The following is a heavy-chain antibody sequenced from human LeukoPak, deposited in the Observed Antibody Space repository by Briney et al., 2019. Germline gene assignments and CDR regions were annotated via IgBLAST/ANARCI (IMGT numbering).Heavy chain of an antibody. V-gene: IGHV4-39*01. J-gene: IGHJ6*02. D-gene: IGHD2/OR15-2a*01. Sequence: PSETLSLTCTVSGGSISSSSYYWGWIRQPPGKGLEWIGSTYYSGSTYYNPSLKSRVTISVDTSKNQFSLKLSSVTAADTAVYYCARRSISSYYYGMDVWGQGTTVTVSS. CDR1: GGSISSSSYY. CDR2: TYYSGST. CDR3: ARRSISSYYYGMDV.